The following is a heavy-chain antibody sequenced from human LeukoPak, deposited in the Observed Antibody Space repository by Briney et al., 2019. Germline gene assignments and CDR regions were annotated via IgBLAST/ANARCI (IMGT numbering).Heavy chain of an antibody. D-gene: IGHD3-22*01. Sequence: LVKVSCKASGGTFGSYAISWVRQAPGQGLEWMGRIIPIFGTANYAQKFQGRVTITTDESTSTAYMELSSLRSEDTAVYYCARGHYYYDSSGYYDPTDAFDIWGQGTMVTVSS. V-gene: IGHV1-69*05. J-gene: IGHJ3*02. CDR1: GGTFGSYA. CDR3: ARGHYYYDSSGYYDPTDAFDI. CDR2: IIPIFGTA.